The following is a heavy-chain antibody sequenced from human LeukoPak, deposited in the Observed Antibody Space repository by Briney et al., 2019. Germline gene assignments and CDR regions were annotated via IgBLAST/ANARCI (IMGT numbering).Heavy chain of an antibody. CDR1: GFTFSSYS. CDR2: ISSSSSTL. V-gene: IGHV3-48*01. Sequence: GGSLRLSCAASGFTFSSYSMKWVRQAPGKGLEWVSYISSSSSTLYYADSVKGRFTISRDNAKNSLYLQMNSLRAEDTVVYYCAREGYSYGYFLLYWGQGTLVTVSS. J-gene: IGHJ4*02. CDR3: AREGYSYGYFLLY. D-gene: IGHD5-18*01.